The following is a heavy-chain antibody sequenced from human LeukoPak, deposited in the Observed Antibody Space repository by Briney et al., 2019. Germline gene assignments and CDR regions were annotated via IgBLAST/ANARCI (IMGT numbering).Heavy chain of an antibody. CDR3: ARGARKGDDYGGFFDY. CDR1: GFTFSSYG. V-gene: IGHV3-30*03. J-gene: IGHJ4*02. CDR2: ISYDGSNK. Sequence: PGGSLRLSCVASGFTFSSYGMHWVRQAPGKGLEWVAVISYDGSNKYSADSVKGRFTISRDNSKDTLYMQMNSLRAEDTAVYYCARGARKGDDYGGFFDYWGQGTLVTVSS. D-gene: IGHD4-23*01.